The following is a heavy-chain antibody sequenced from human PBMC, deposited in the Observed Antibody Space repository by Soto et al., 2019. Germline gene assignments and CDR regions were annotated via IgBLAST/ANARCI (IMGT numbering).Heavy chain of an antibody. CDR2: IAAGNGNT. CDR3: AKGSRMWTPDY. Sequence: ASVKVSCKSSGYTFTDYAILWVRQAPGQALEWLGWIAAGNGNTRFSQKFQGRVTITRDTSATTAYMELTGLRSEDTAVYYCAKGSRMWTPDYWGQGTLVTVSS. D-gene: IGHD2-21*01. V-gene: IGHV1-3*01. J-gene: IGHJ4*02. CDR1: GYTFTDYA.